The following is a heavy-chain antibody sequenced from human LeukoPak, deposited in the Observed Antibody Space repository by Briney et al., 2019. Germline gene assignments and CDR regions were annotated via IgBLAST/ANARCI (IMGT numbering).Heavy chain of an antibody. D-gene: IGHD3-22*01. CDR2: INSDGSST. J-gene: IGHJ4*02. Sequence: PGGSLRLSCAASGVTFSSYWMHWVRQAPGKGLGWVSRINSDGSSTIYADSVKGRFTISRDNAKNTLYLQMNSLRAEDTAVYYCARGRPSRYYYDSSGYYFGYWGQGTLVTVSS. V-gene: IGHV3-74*01. CDR1: GVTFSSYW. CDR3: ARGRPSRYYYDSSGYYFGY.